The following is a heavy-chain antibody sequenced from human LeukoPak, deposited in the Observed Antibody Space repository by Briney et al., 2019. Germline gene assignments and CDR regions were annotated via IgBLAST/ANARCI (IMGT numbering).Heavy chain of an antibody. CDR2: INPNSGGT. D-gene: IGHD3-22*01. V-gene: IGHV1-2*02. J-gene: IGHJ4*02. CDR1: GYTFTGYY. Sequence: GASVKVSCKASGYTFTGYYMHWVRQAPGQGLEWMGWINPNSGGTNYAQKFQGRVTMTRDTSTSTAYMELRSLRSDDTAVYYCARGVYDSSGPFDYWGQGTLVTVSS. CDR3: ARGVYDSSGPFDY.